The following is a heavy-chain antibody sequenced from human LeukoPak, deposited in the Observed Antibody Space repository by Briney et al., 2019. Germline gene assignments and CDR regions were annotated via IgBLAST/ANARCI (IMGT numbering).Heavy chain of an antibody. CDR1: GFTFSSYA. CDR3: ASTSRVAAAGIMYYYYMDV. CDR2: ISSSDSTI. J-gene: IGHJ6*03. V-gene: IGHV3-48*01. D-gene: IGHD6-13*01. Sequence: GGSLRLSCAASGFTFSSYAMSWVRQAPGKGLEWVSYISSSDSTIYYADSVKGRFTISRDNSKNTLYLQMNSLRAEDTAVYYCASTSRVAAAGIMYYYYMDVWGKGTTVTISS.